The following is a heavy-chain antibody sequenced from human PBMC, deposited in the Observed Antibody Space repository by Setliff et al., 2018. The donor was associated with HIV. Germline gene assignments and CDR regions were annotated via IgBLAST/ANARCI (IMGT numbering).Heavy chain of an antibody. CDR2: IYYSGST. CDR1: GGSVSSRDSY. CDR3: VRHRKDDYFLTAYFDP. V-gene: IGHV4-39*07. J-gene: IGHJ4*02. D-gene: IGHD4-17*01. Sequence: PSETLSLTCTVSGGSVSSRDSYWGWIRQPPGKGLEWIGNIYYSGSTYYTPSLKSRVTISVDTSKNQFSLTLTSVTAADTAVYYCVRHRKDDYFLTAYFDPLGQGALVTVSS.